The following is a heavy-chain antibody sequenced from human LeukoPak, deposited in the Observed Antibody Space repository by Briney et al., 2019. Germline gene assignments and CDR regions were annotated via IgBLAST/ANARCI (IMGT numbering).Heavy chain of an antibody. CDR1: GFTFSSYA. Sequence: GGSLRLSCAASGFTFSSYAMHWVRQAPGKGLEWVAVISYDGSNKYYADSVKGRFTISRDNSKNTLYLQMNSLRAEDTAVYYCAKDPWIQLFSIKLEQFDYWGQGTLVTVSS. J-gene: IGHJ4*02. V-gene: IGHV3-30-3*01. CDR3: AKDPWIQLFSIKLEQFDY. D-gene: IGHD5-18*01. CDR2: ISYDGSNK.